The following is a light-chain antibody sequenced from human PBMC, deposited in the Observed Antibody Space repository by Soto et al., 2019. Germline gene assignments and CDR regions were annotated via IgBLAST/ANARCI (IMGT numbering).Light chain of an antibody. J-gene: IGLJ3*02. CDR2: DVS. V-gene: IGLV2-14*03. Sequence: QSVLTQPASVSGSPGQSITISCTGTSSDVGSSNYVSWYQHHPGKAPQLIIFDVSDRPSGVSHRFSGSKSGNTASLIISGLLAEDEAYYYCSSYTRGNSWVFGGGTEVTVL. CDR1: SSDVGSSNY. CDR3: SSYTRGNSWV.